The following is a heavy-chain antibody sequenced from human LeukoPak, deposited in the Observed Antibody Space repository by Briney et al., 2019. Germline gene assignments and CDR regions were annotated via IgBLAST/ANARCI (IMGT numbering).Heavy chain of an antibody. Sequence: PGRSLRLSCAASGFTFSSYAMHWVRQAPGKGLEWVAVISYDGNNKYYAHSVKGRFTISTDNSKNTLYLQMNSLRAEDTAVYYCARDRGYYYASSGYYSSGVLDPWGQGTLVTVSS. CDR1: GFTFSSYA. D-gene: IGHD3-22*01. CDR3: ARDRGYYYASSGYYSSGVLDP. J-gene: IGHJ5*02. V-gene: IGHV3-30-3*01. CDR2: ISYDGNNK.